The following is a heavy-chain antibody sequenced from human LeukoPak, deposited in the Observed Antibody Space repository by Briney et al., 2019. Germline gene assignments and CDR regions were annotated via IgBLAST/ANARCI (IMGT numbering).Heavy chain of an antibody. V-gene: IGHV3-30-3*01. CDR3: ARTMVRGDFTFRFIDY. CDR1: GFTFSSYA. CDR2: ISYDGSNK. J-gene: IGHJ4*02. D-gene: IGHD3-10*01. Sequence: PGRSLRLSCAASGFTFSSYAMHWVRQAPGKGLEWVAVISYDGSNKYYADSVKGRFTISRDNSKNTLYLQMNSLRAEDTAVYYCARTMVRGDFTFRFIDYWGREPWSPSPQ.